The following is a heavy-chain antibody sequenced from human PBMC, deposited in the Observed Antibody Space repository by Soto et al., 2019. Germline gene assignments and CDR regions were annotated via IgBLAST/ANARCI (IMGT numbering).Heavy chain of an antibody. CDR1: GGTFSSYA. CDR2: IIPHSGTA. Sequence: QVQLVQSGAEVKKPGSSVKVSCKASGGTFSSYAISWVRQAPGQGLEWMGGIIPHSGTANYAQKFQGRVTITADESTSTVYMELSSLRSEDTAVYFCARSQGSSTSLEIYYYYYYGMDVWGQGTTVTVSS. CDR3: ARSQGSSTSLEIYYYYYYGMDV. V-gene: IGHV1-69*01. D-gene: IGHD2-2*01. J-gene: IGHJ6*02.